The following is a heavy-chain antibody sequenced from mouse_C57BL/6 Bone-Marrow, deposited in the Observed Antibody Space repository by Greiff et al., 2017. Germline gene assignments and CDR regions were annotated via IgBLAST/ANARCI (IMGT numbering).Heavy chain of an antibody. CDR2: INPGSGGT. CDR3: ARSRGCYYGSTDY. CDR1: GYAFTNYL. V-gene: IGHV1-54*01. J-gene: IGHJ2*01. D-gene: IGHD1-1*01. Sequence: QVQLQQSGAELVRPGTSVKVSCKASGYAFTNYLLEWVKQRPGQGLEWIGVINPGSGGTNYNEKFKGKATLTADKSSSTAYMQLSSLTSEDSAVYFCARSRGCYYGSTDYWGQGTTLTVSS.